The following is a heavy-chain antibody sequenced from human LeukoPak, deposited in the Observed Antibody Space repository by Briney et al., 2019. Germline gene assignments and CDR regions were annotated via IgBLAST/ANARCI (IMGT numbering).Heavy chain of an antibody. CDR3: ASSGRTTVTPGWFDP. D-gene: IGHD4-17*01. V-gene: IGHV1-69*05. CDR1: GGTFSSYA. CDR2: IIPIFGTA. Sequence: GASVKVSCKASGGTFSSYAISWVRQAPGQGLEWMGGIIPIFGTANYAQKFQGRVTITTDESTSTAYMELSSLRSEDTAVYYCASSGRTTVTPGWFDPWGQGTLVTVSS. J-gene: IGHJ5*02.